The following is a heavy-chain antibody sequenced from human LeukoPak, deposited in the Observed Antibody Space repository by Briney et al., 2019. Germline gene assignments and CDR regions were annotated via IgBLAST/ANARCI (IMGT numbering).Heavy chain of an antibody. J-gene: IGHJ4*02. Sequence: RGSLRLSCAASGFTFSSYSMNWVRQAPGKGLEWVSSISSSSSYIYYAGSVKGRFTISRDNAKNSLYLQMNSLRAEDTAVYYCAREGVGVDTAMVKDYWGQGTLVTVSS. CDR2: ISSSSSYI. V-gene: IGHV3-21*01. D-gene: IGHD5-18*01. CDR1: GFTFSSYS. CDR3: AREGVGVDTAMVKDY.